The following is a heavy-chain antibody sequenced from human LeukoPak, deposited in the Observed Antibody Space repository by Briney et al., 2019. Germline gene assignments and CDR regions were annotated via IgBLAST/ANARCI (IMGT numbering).Heavy chain of an antibody. CDR3: ARGITGTTRGSQDYFDY. V-gene: IGHV1-8*01. J-gene: IGHJ4*02. D-gene: IGHD1-20*01. CDR2: MNPNSGNT. CDR1: GYTFTSYD. Sequence: GASVKVSCKASGYTFTSYDINWVRQATGQGLEWMGWMNPNSGNTGYAQKFQGRVTMTRNTSISTAYMELSSLRSEDTAVYYCARGITGTTRGSQDYFDYWGQGTLSPSPQ.